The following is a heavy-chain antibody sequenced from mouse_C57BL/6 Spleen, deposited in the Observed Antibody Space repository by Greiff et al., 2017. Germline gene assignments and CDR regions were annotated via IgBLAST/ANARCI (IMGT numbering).Heavy chain of an antibody. CDR2: ISSGSSTI. V-gene: IGHV5-17*01. D-gene: IGHD1-1*01. CDR3: AREFITTVVATEAMDY. J-gene: IGHJ4*01. Sequence: EVKLVESGGGLVKPGGSLKLSCAASGFTFSDYGMHWVRQAPEKGLEWVAYISSGSSTIYSADTVKGRFTISRDNAKNTLFLQMTSLRSEDTAMYYCAREFITTVVATEAMDYWGQGTSVTVSS. CDR1: GFTFSDYG.